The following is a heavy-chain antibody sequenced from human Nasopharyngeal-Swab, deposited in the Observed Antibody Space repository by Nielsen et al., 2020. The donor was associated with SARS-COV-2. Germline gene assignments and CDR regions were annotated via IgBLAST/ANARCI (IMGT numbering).Heavy chain of an antibody. J-gene: IGHJ6*02. Sequence: ASVKVSCKASGYTLTRLSMNWVRQAPGKGLEWMGGFDPEDGETTYAQKFQGRVTMTEDTSTDTAYMELSSLRSEDTAVYYCATDSPYGSGSYHYYYSYGMDVWGQGTTVTVSS. D-gene: IGHD3-10*01. V-gene: IGHV1-24*01. CDR1: GYTLTRLS. CDR2: FDPEDGET. CDR3: ATDSPYGSGSYHYYYSYGMDV.